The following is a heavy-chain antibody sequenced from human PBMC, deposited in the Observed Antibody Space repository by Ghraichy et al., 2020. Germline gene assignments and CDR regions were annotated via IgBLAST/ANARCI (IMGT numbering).Heavy chain of an antibody. CDR2: INPSGGST. V-gene: IGHV1-46*01. CDR3: ARDPMPGSGLGSSGDY. J-gene: IGHJ4*02. CDR1: GYTFTSYY. Sequence: ASVKVSCKASGYTFTSYYMHWVRQAPGQGLEWMGIINPSGGSTSYAQKFQGRVTMTRDTSTSTVYMELSSLRSEDTAVYYCARDPMPGSGLGSSGDYWGQGTLVTVSS. D-gene: IGHD3-10*01.